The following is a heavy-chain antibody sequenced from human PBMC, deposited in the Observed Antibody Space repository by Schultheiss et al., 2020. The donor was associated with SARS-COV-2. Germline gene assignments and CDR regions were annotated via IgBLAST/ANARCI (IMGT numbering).Heavy chain of an antibody. CDR3: TPAPLVVVTAY. V-gene: IGHV3-15*01. CDR2: IKSKTDGGTT. D-gene: IGHD2-21*02. J-gene: IGHJ4*02. CDR1: GFIFSNAW. Sequence: GESLKISCAASGFIFSNAWMSWVRQAPGKGLEWVGRIKSKTDGGTTDYAAPVKGRFTISRDDSKNTLYLQMNSLKTEDTAVYYCTPAPLVVVTAYWGQGTLVTVSS.